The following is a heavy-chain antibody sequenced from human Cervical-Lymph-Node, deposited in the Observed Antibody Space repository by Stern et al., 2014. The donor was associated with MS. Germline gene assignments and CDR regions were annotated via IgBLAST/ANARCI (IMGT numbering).Heavy chain of an antibody. CDR3: ARDHFTTSLDV. CDR1: GGSISSDNYY. V-gene: IGHV4-31*03. J-gene: IGHJ6*02. Sequence: QLQLQESGPGLVKPSQTLSLTCTVSGGSISSDNYYWTWMRQHPGKGLEWIGHIYYSGTTYYNPSLKSRVSITVDTSKNLFSLRLSSVTAADTAVYYCARDHFTTSLDVWGHGTTVTVS. D-gene: IGHD2-2*01. CDR2: IYYSGTT.